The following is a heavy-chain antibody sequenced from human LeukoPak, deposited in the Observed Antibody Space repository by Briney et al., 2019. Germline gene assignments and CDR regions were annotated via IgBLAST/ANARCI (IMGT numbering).Heavy chain of an antibody. V-gene: IGHV1-8*01. CDR2: MNPNSGDT. CDR3: ARGLGSYDSSELTWPMISF. J-gene: IGHJ4*02. Sequence: ASVKVSCKASGYTFTSYEINWVRQATGHGLEWMGWMNPNSGDTAYAQKFQGRITMTRGTSITTAYMELSGLRSDDTAVYYCARGLGSYDSSELTWPMISFWGQGTQVTVSS. CDR1: GYTFTSYE. D-gene: IGHD3-22*01.